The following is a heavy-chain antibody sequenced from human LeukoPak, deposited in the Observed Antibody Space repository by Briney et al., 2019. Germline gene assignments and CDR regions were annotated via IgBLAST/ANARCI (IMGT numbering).Heavy chain of an antibody. CDR1: GFTFSSYG. D-gene: IGHD3-10*01. J-gene: IGHJ4*02. CDR2: ISYDGSNK. Sequence: GGSLRLSCAASGFTFSSYGMHWVRQAPGKGLEWVAVISYDGSNKYYADSVKGRFTISRDNAKNSLYLQMNSLRAEDTAVYYCARLMGSYLDYWGQGTLVTVSS. V-gene: IGHV3-30*03. CDR3: ARLMGSYLDY.